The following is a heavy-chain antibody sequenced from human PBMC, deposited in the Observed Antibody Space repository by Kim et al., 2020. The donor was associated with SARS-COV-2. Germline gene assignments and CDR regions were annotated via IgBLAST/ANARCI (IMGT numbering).Heavy chain of an antibody. J-gene: IGHJ4*02. V-gene: IGHV3-15*01. CDR3: TTGYYSNYVHFDY. CDR1: GFTFSNAW. D-gene: IGHD4-4*01. Sequence: GGSLRLSCAASGFTFSNAWMSWVRQAPGKGLEWVGRIKSKTDGGTTDYAAPVKGRFTISRDDSKNTLYLQMNSLKTEDTAVYYCTTGYYSNYVHFDYWGQGTLVTVSS. CDR2: IKSKTDGGTT.